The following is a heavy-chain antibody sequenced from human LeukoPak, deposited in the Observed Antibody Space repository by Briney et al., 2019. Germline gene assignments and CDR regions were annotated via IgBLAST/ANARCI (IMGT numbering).Heavy chain of an antibody. CDR2: INHFGST. CDR1: GGSFIGYY. J-gene: IGHJ4*02. V-gene: IGHV4-34*01. CDR3: ARVSGYDWESFYDY. D-gene: IGHD5-12*01. Sequence: SETLSLTCAVYGGSFIGYYWSWIRQPPGKGLEWIGEINHFGSTNYNPSLKSRVTISVDTSKNQFSLKLNSVTAADTAVYYCARVSGYDWESFYDYWGQGTLVTVSS.